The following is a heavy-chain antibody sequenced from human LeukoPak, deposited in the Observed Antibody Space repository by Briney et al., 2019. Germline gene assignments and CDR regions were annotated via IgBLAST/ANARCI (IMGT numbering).Heavy chain of an antibody. Sequence: GASVKVSCKASGGTFSTSAISWVRQAPGQGLEWMGRVIPLLGIGNNAQKFQGRVTITADKSSNTAYMELSRLRFEDTAVYYCARDQHDRSGLNWFDPWGQGTLVTVSS. CDR3: ARDQHDRSGLNWFDP. CDR1: GGTFSTSA. CDR2: VIPLLGIG. D-gene: IGHD3-22*01. J-gene: IGHJ5*02. V-gene: IGHV1-69*04.